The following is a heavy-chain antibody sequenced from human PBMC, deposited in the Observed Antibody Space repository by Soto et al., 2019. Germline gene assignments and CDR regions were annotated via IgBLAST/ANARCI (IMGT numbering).Heavy chain of an antibody. D-gene: IGHD3-10*01. CDR3: AKARALWFGELLPNYFDY. V-gene: IGHV3-23*01. CDR1: GFTFSSYA. CDR2: ISGSGGST. J-gene: IGHJ4*02. Sequence: GGSLRLSCAASGFTFSSYAMSWVRQAPGKGLEWVSAISGSGGSTYYADSVKGRFTISRDNSKNTLYLQMNSLRAEDTAVYYCAKARALWFGELLPNYFDYWGQGTLVTVSS.